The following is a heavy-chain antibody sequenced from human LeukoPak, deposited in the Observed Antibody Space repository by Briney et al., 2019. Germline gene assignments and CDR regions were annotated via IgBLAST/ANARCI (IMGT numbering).Heavy chain of an antibody. CDR1: AGSISSSSHH. D-gene: IGHD5-12*01. CDR3: ARHDGRGGATMGALDS. Sequence: PSETLSLTCTVSAGSISSSSHHWGWIRQSPGKGLEWIGSIYSGRTTYYNPSLNSRVTISVLTSKNQFSLQLHSVTAADTAVYYCARHDGRGGATMGALDSWGQGSLITVSS. CDR2: IYSGRTT. V-gene: IGHV4-39*01. J-gene: IGHJ4*02.